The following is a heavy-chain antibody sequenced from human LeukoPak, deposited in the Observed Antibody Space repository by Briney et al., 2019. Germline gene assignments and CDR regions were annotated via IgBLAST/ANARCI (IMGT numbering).Heavy chain of an antibody. V-gene: IGHV3-11*04. Sequence: NTGGSLRLSCAASGFIFSDYYMSWIRQAPGKGLEWVSYISSSGSTTYYADSVKGRFSISRDNSKNMLFLQMNSLRVEDTALYYCAKGFAPDAFDIWGQGTKVTVSS. CDR1: GFIFSDYY. CDR3: AKGFAPDAFDI. J-gene: IGHJ3*02. CDR2: ISSSGSTT.